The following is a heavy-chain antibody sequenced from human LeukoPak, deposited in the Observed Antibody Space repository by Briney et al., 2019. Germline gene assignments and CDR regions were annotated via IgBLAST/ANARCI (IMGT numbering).Heavy chain of an antibody. V-gene: IGHV3-7*01. J-gene: IGHJ4*02. Sequence: GGSLRLSCAASGFTFSSYWMTWVRQAPGKGLEWVANIKQDGSDKSYGDSVKGRFTISRDNSKNTLYLQMNSLRAEDTAVYYCAKDRINDYYGSGSYPHKFDYWGQGTLVTVSS. D-gene: IGHD3-10*01. CDR1: GFTFSSYW. CDR3: AKDRINDYYGSGSYPHKFDY. CDR2: IKQDGSDK.